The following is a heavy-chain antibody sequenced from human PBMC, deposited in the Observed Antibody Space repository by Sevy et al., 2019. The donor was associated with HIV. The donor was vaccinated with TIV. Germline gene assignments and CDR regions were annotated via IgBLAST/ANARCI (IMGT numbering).Heavy chain of an antibody. CDR2: ISSDGRIE. D-gene: IGHD2-15*01. V-gene: IGHV3-30*18. J-gene: IGHJ5*02. CDR1: GFIFTTFG. Sequence: GGSLRLSCAASGFIFTTFGMHWVRQAPGKGLEWVAVISSDGRIESYADSVKGRFSISRDNSKSTLYLQMNIVRPEDTSVYYCVKEGRYCGGGNCYSGYNWFDPWGQGTLVTVSS. CDR3: VKEGRYCGGGNCYSGYNWFDP.